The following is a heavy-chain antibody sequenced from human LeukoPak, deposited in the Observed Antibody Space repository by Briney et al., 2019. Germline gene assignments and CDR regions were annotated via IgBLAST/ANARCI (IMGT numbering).Heavy chain of an antibody. CDR1: GYTLTELS. CDR3: ARSGGDYGTTEGAFDI. V-gene: IGHV1-2*02. J-gene: IGHJ3*02. D-gene: IGHD1-14*01. CDR2: INPNSGGT. Sequence: ASVKVSCKVSGYTLTELSMHWVRQAPGQGLEWMGWINPNSGGTNYAQKFQGRVTMTRDTSISTAYMELSRLRSDDTAVYYCARSGGDYGTTEGAFDIWGQGTMVTVSS.